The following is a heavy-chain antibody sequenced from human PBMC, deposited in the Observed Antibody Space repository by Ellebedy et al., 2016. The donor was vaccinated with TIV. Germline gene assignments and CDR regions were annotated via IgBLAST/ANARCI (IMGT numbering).Heavy chain of an antibody. CDR3: ASDYGDYGIFGPLGY. Sequence: ASVKVSCKASGYTFTGYYMHWVRQAPGQGLEWMGWINPNSGGTNYAQKFQGRVTMTRDTSISTAYMELSSLRSDDTAVYYCASDYGDYGIFGPLGYWGQGTLVTVSS. CDR2: INPNSGGT. J-gene: IGHJ4*02. D-gene: IGHD4-17*01. V-gene: IGHV1-2*02. CDR1: GYTFTGYY.